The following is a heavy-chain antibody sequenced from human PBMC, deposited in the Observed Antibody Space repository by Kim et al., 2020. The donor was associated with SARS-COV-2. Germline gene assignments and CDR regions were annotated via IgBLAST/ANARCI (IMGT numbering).Heavy chain of an antibody. Sequence: SSPSFQGQVTISADKSISTAYLQWSSLKASDTAMYYCARLSGGGWDYMDVWGKGTTVTVSS. CDR3: ARLSGGGWDYMDV. D-gene: IGHD3-16*01. V-gene: IGHV5-51*01. J-gene: IGHJ6*03.